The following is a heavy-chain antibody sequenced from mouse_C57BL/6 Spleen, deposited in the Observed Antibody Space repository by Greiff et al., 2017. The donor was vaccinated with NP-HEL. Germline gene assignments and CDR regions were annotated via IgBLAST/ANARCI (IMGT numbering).Heavy chain of an antibody. CDR1: GFTFTDAW. CDR2: IRNKANNHAT. D-gene: IGHD3-3*01. J-gene: IGHJ3*01. CDR3: TRKTARGFAY. Sequence: EVKLMESGGGLVQPGGSMKLSCAASGFTFTDAWMDWVRQSPEKGLEWVAEIRNKANNHATYYAESVKGRFTISRDDSKSSVYLQMNSLRAEDTGIYYGTRKTARGFAYWGQGTLVTVSA. V-gene: IGHV6-6*01.